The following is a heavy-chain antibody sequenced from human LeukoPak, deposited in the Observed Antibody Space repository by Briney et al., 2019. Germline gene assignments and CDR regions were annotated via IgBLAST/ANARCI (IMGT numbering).Heavy chain of an antibody. J-gene: IGHJ4*02. V-gene: IGHV3-48*03. CDR1: GFTFSSYE. CDR3: ARALESIAAAGTDY. D-gene: IGHD6-13*01. CDR2: ISSSGSTI. Sequence: GGSLRLSCAASGFTFSSYEMNWVRQAPGKGLEWVSYISSSGSTIYYADSVKGRFTISRDNAKNSLYLQMNSLRAEDTAVYYCARALESIAAAGTDYWGQGTLVTVSS.